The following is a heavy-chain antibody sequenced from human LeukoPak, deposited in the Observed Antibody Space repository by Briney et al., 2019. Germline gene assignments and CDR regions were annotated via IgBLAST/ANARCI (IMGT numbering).Heavy chain of an antibody. CDR2: IYTSGST. V-gene: IGHV4-61*02. Sequence: PSQTLSLTCTVSGGSISSGSYYWSWIRQPAGKGLGWIGRIYTSGSTNYNPSLKSRVTISVDTSKNQFSLKLSSVTAADTAVYYGARDPNYDSWSGYLSFDIWGQGRMVTVSS. D-gene: IGHD3-3*01. J-gene: IGHJ3*02. CDR3: ARDPNYDSWSGYLSFDI. CDR1: GGSISSGSYY.